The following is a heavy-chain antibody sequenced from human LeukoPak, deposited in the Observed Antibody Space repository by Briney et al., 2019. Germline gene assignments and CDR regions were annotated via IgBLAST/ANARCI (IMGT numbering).Heavy chain of an antibody. V-gene: IGHV4-59*08. CDR1: GGSISSYY. D-gene: IGHD2-15*01. CDR2: IYYSGST. J-gene: IGHJ4*02. Sequence: PSETLSLTCTVSGGSISSYYWSWIRQPPGKGLEWIGYIYYSGSTNYNPSLKSRVPISVDTSKNQFSLKLSSVTAADTAVYYCARLPRYCSGGSCYIFDYWGQGTLVTVSS. CDR3: ARLPRYCSGGSCYIFDY.